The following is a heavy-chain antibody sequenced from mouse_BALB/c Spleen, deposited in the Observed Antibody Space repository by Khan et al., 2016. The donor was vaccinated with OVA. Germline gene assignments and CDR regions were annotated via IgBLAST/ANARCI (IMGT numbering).Heavy chain of an antibody. V-gene: IGHV14-1*02. Sequence: VQLKQSGAELVRPGALVKLSCKASGFNLKDYYMHWVKQRPEQGLEWIGWIDPENGNTIYDPKFQDKASMPADTSSNTAYLQLSSLTSEDTAVDYCARRDYEAIDYWGQGTSVTVSS. J-gene: IGHJ4*01. CDR2: IDPENGNT. D-gene: IGHD2-4*01. CDR1: GFNLKDYY. CDR3: ARRDYEAIDY.